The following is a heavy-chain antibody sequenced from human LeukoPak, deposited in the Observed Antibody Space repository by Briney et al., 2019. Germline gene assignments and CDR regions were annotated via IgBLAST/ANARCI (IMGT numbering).Heavy chain of an antibody. CDR1: GYTVTVYY. Sequence: ASVKLSCKASGYTVTVYYMHWLRRSPGQRVGGLGWINPNSGGTNFAHKFRGRVAMTRDTSISTAYLELGSLRSDDTAVYYCARARWQLVPYFDSWGQGTLVTVSS. J-gene: IGHJ4*02. CDR2: INPNSGGT. V-gene: IGHV1-2*07. CDR3: ARARWQLVPYFDS. D-gene: IGHD6-6*01.